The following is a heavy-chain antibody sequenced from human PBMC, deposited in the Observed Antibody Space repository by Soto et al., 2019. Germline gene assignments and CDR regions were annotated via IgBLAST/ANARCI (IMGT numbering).Heavy chain of an antibody. CDR2: ISAYNDNT. J-gene: IGHJ4*02. CDR3: AREYCSGGSCYGPDY. Sequence: QVQLVQSGAEVKKPGASVKVSCKASGYTFTTYGISWVRQAPGQGLEWMGWISAYNDNTNYAQNLQGRVTMTTDTSTSTAYMELRSLRSDDTSVYYCAREYCSGGSCYGPDYWGQGTLVTVSS. V-gene: IGHV1-18*01. D-gene: IGHD2-15*01. CDR1: GYTFTTYG.